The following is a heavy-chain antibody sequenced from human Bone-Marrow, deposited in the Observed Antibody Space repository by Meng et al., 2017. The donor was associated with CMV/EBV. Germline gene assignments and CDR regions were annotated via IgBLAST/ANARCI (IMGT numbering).Heavy chain of an antibody. D-gene: IGHD3-3*01. Sequence: GGSLRLSCAASGFTFSDYWMHWVRQAPGKGLVWVSRIDYDGSSATYADSVKGRFTISRDNAKNTLYLQMNSLTAEDTAVYYCARVATLSTIPWFDPWGQGTLVTGSS. J-gene: IGHJ5*02. V-gene: IGHV3-74*01. CDR1: GFTFSDYW. CDR3: ARVATLSTIPWFDP. CDR2: IDYDGSSA.